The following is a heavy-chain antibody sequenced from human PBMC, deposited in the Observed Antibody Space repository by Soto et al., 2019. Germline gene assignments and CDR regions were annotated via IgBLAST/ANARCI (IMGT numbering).Heavy chain of an antibody. Sequence: ASVKVSCKASGYPFTGPYIYWVRQAPGLCLECMGWINPSSGGTEFADKFQSWGTVTRDTSNSTVFLELNSLTSDDTGVYFCARDFRTYSHGVDVWDQVTAVTVSS. J-gene: IGHJ6*02. D-gene: IGHD4-4*01. CDR1: GYPFTGPY. V-gene: IGHV1-2*04. CDR2: INPSSGGT. CDR3: ARDFRTYSHGVDV.